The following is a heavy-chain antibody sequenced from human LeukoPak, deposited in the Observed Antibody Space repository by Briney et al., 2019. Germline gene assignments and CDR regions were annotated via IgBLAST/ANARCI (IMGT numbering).Heavy chain of an antibody. V-gene: IGHV3-13*01. CDR2: IGSAGDT. Sequence: GGSLRLSCVVSGFTFSNNDMHWVRQTTGKGLEWVSAIGSAGDTYYADSVKGRFTISRENAKQSLYLQMNRLRADDTAVYYCVRQPDSARYGFDYWGQGNQVTVSS. J-gene: IGHJ4*02. CDR3: VRQPDSARYGFDY. D-gene: IGHD1-14*01. CDR1: GFTFSNND.